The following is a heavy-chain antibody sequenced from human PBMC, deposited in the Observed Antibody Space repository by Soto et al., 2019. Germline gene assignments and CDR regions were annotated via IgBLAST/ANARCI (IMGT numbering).Heavy chain of an antibody. CDR1: GFTFSSYA. Sequence: PGGSLRLSCAASGFTFSSYAMSWVRQAPGKGLEWVSAISGSGGSTYYADSVKGRFTISRDNSMNTLYLQMNSLRAEDTAVYYCAKLKRYYDSSGSSFDYWGQGTLVTVSS. CDR2: ISGSGGST. D-gene: IGHD3-22*01. CDR3: AKLKRYYDSSGSSFDY. V-gene: IGHV3-23*01. J-gene: IGHJ4*02.